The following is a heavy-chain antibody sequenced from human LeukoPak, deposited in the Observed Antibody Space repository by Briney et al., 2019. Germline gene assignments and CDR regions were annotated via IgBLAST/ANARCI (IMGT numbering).Heavy chain of an antibody. J-gene: IGHJ4*02. CDR2: IYYSGST. V-gene: IGHV4-31*03. Sequence: SETLSLTCTVSGGSISSGGYYWSWIRQHPGKGLEWIGYIYYSGSTYYNPSLKSRVTISVDTSKNQFSLKLSSVTAADTAVYYCARYSSGWYAPDYWGQGTLVTVSS. D-gene: IGHD6-19*01. CDR3: ARYSSGWYAPDY. CDR1: GGSISSGGYY.